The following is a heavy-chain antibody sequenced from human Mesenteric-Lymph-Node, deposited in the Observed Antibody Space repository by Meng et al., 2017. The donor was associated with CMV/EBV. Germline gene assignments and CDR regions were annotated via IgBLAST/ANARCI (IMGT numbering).Heavy chain of an antibody. J-gene: IGHJ4*02. V-gene: IGHV2-5*02. CDR1: AFTLSTYAVG. CDR2: IYWDDQK. Sequence: TCTFSAFTLSTYAVGVGCNRQPTITALVWLALIYWDDQKRYSPSLKSSLTITKDTSKDQMVLNTTIMDPVDTASYYCVRRTYNGYDDYWGQGTLVTVSS. CDR3: VRRTYNGYDDY. D-gene: IGHD5-12*01.